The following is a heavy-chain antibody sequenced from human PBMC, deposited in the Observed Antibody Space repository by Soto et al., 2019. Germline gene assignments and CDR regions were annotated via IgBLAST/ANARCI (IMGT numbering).Heavy chain of an antibody. V-gene: IGHV3-30*18. CDR3: AKDLLGAFDI. CDR1: GFTFSSYG. CDR2: ISYDGSNK. J-gene: IGHJ3*02. Sequence: QPGGSLRLSCAASGFTFSSYGMHWVRQAPGKGLEWVAVISYDGSNKYYADSVKGRFTISRDNSKNTLYLQMNSLRAEDTAVYYCAKDLLGAFDIWGQGTMVTVSS.